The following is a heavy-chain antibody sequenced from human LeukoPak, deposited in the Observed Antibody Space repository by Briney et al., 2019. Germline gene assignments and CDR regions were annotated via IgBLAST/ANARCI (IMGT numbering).Heavy chain of an antibody. J-gene: IGHJ4*02. CDR2: IIWMGGRT. D-gene: IGHD5-18*01. CDR3: AKASGYSFGHFDY. Sequence: PGGSLRLSCAASGFTFDDYAMHWVRQAPGKGLEWVSDIIWMGGRTGYADSVKGRFTISRDNAKNSLYLQMNNLRPEDTALYYCAKASGYSFGHFDYWGQGTLVTVSS. V-gene: IGHV3-9*01. CDR1: GFTFDDYA.